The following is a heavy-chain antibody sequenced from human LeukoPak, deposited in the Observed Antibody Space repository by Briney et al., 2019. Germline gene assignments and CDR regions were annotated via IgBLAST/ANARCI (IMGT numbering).Heavy chain of an antibody. V-gene: IGHV3-33*01. Sequence: PGGSLRLSCAASGFTFSSCGMHWVSQAPGKGLEWVAIIWYDGSNKYYTDSVKGRFTISRDNSKNTLYLQMNSLRVEDTAVYYCARAVYGVQACFDFWGQGTLVTVSS. CDR1: GFTFSSCG. CDR3: ARAVYGVQACFDF. D-gene: IGHD4-17*01. CDR2: IWYDGSNK. J-gene: IGHJ4*02.